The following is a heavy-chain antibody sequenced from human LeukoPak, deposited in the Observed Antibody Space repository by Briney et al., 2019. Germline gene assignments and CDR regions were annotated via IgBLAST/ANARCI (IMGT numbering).Heavy chain of an antibody. D-gene: IGHD5-18*01. J-gene: IGHJ4*02. CDR3: ARTRGYSLGYSDY. V-gene: IGHV1-8*01. CDR1: GYTFSSYD. CDR2: MNPNSGDT. Sequence: ASVKVSCKTSGYTFSSYDINWVRQATGQGLEWMGWMNPNSGDTGYAQKFQDRVTMTRNTSKSTAYMVLSSLSSEDTAVYYCARTRGYSLGYSDYWGQGTLVTVSS.